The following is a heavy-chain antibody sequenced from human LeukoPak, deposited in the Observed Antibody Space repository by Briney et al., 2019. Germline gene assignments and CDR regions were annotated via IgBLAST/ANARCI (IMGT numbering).Heavy chain of an antibody. CDR2: ISSSSSYI. CDR1: GFTFSSYG. D-gene: IGHD6-13*01. J-gene: IGHJ6*03. V-gene: IGHV3-21*01. CDR3: ARDSSSSWYYYYYMDV. Sequence: GGSLRLSCAASGFTFSSYGMNWVRQAPGKGLEWVSSISSSSSYIYYADSVKGRFTISRDNAKNPMYLQMNSLRAEDTAVYYCARDSSSSWYYYYYMDVWGKGTTVTVSS.